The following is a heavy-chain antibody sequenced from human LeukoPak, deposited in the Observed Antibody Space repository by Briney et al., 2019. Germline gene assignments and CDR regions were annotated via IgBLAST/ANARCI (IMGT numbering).Heavy chain of an antibody. CDR3: ARGRLAVAGTPLAY. V-gene: IGHV4-34*01. J-gene: IGHJ4*02. Sequence: KPSETLSLTCAVYGGSFSGYFWNWIRQPPGKGLEWIGEINHSGSTNYNPSLKSRVTISVDTSKNQFSLKLSSVTAADTAVYYCARGRLAVAGTPLAYWGQGTLVTVSS. D-gene: IGHD6-19*01. CDR2: INHSGST. CDR1: GGSFSGYF.